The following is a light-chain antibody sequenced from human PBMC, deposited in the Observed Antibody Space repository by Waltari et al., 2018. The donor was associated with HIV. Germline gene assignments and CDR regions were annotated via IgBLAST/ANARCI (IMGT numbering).Light chain of an antibody. CDR2: EVS. J-gene: IGLJ2*01. CDR1: SSDVGRYNH. V-gene: IGLV2-14*01. Sequence: QSALTQPASVSGSPGQSITISCTGTSSDVGRYNHVSWYQQHPGKAPKLMIYEVSNRPSGVSNRFSGSKSGNTASLTISGLQAEDEADYYCSSYTSSSTLVVFGGGTKLTVL. CDR3: SSYTSSSTLVV.